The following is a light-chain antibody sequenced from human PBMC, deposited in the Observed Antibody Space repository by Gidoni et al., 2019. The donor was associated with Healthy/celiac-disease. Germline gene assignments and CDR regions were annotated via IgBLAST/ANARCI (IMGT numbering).Light chain of an antibody. J-gene: IGKJ1*01. Sequence: DIVLTPSPGTLSLSPGERATLSCRASQSVSSSYLAWYQQKPGQAPRLLIYGASSRATGIPDRFSGSGSGTDFTLTISRLEPEDVAVYYCQQYGSSWTFGQGTKVEIK. CDR2: GAS. CDR3: QQYGSSWT. CDR1: QSVSSSY. V-gene: IGKV3-20*01.